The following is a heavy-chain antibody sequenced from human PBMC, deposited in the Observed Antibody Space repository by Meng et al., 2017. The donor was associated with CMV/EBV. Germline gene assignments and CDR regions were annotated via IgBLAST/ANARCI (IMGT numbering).Heavy chain of an antibody. Sequence: QVKSAPAGAWCTCPGASVKDSCKASGYTFTSYGISWVRQAPGQGLEWMGWISAYNGNTNYAQKLQGRVTMTTDTSTSTAYMELRSLRSDDTAVYYCAAYPQTMVRGVALWGAFDYWGQGTLVTVSS. CDR1: GYTFTSYG. CDR3: AAYPQTMVRGVALWGAFDY. CDR2: ISAYNGNT. J-gene: IGHJ4*02. V-gene: IGHV1-18*01. D-gene: IGHD3-10*01.